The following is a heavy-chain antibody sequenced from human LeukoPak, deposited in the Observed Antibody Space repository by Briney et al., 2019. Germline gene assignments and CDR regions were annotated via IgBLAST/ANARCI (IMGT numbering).Heavy chain of an antibody. D-gene: IGHD6-13*01. CDR3: ARGPSSSSWSRFDP. CDR1: GFTFSTYT. V-gene: IGHV3-48*02. CDR2: ISSSGSTM. Sequence: GGSLRLSCAASGFTFSTYTMTWVRQAPGKGLEWVSYISSSGSTMFYADSVRGRFTISRDNAKNSLYLQMNSLRDEDTAVYYCARGPSSSSWSRFDPWGQGTLVTVSS. J-gene: IGHJ5*02.